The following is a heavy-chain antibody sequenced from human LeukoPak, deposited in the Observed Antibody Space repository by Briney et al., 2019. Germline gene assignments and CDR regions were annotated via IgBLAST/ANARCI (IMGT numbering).Heavy chain of an antibody. V-gene: IGHV3-21*01. CDR3: ARDWGYSSSWYPYQH. Sequence: AGGSLRLSCAASGFTFSSYSMNWVRQAPGKGLEWVSFISSSSSYIYYADSVKGRFTISRDNAKNSLYLQMSSLRAEDTAVYYCARDWGYSSSWYPYQHWGQGTLVTVSS. CDR2: ISSSSSYI. J-gene: IGHJ1*01. CDR1: GFTFSSYS. D-gene: IGHD6-13*01.